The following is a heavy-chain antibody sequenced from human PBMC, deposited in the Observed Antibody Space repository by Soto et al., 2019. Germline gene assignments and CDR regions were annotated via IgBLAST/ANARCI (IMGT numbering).Heavy chain of an antibody. CDR3: ARDQGLPRFDP. Sequence: TGGALGPPWAASGLTFRNPWMNWGRQAPGKGLEWVSSISSSSSYIYYADSVKGRFTISRDNAKNSLYLQMNSLRAEDTAVYYCARDQGLPRFDPWGQGTLVTVSS. CDR2: ISSSSSYI. D-gene: IGHD5-18*01. CDR1: GLTFRNPW. J-gene: IGHJ5*02. V-gene: IGHV3-21*01.